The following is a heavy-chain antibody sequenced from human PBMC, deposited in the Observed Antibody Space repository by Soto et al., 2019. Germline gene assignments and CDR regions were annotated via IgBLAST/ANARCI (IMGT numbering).Heavy chain of an antibody. V-gene: IGHV4-59*01. CDR2: IYYSGST. CDR1: GGSISSYY. D-gene: IGHD4-17*01. CDR3: ARAVPEDYGDPGRFDY. J-gene: IGHJ4*02. Sequence: QVQLQESGPGLVKPSETLSLTCTVSGGSISSYYWSWIRQPPGKGLEWIGYIYYSGSTNYNPSLKSRVTISVDTSKNQFSLKLSSVTAADTAVYYCARAVPEDYGDPGRFDYWGQGTLVTVSS.